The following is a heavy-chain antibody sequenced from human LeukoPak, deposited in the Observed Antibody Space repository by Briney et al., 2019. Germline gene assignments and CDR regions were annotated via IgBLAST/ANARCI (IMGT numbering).Heavy chain of an antibody. J-gene: IGHJ5*02. CDR3: ASTSYYYGSGSYYISWFDP. V-gene: IGHV1-69*05. CDR1: GGAFSSYA. Sequence: KISCKASGGAFSSYAISWVRQAPGQGLEWMGGIIPIFGTANYAQKFQGRVTITTDESTSTAYMELSSLRSEDTAVYYCASTSYYYGSGSYYISWFDPWGQGTLVTVSS. CDR2: IIPIFGTA. D-gene: IGHD3-10*01.